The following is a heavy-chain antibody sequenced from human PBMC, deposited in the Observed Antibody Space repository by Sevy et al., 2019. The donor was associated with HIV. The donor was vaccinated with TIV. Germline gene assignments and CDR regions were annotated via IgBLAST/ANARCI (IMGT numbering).Heavy chain of an antibody. V-gene: IGHV5-51*01. CDR3: ARLSCSSTSCPKLPYYYYYGMDV. CDR2: IYPGDSDT. CDR1: GYSFTSYW. J-gene: IGHJ6*02. D-gene: IGHD2-2*01. Sequence: GESLKISCKGSGYSFTSYWIGWVRQMPGKGLEWMGIIYPGDSDTRYSPSFQGLVTISADKSISTAYLQWSSLKASDTAMYYCARLSCSSTSCPKLPYYYYYGMDVWGQGTTVTVSS.